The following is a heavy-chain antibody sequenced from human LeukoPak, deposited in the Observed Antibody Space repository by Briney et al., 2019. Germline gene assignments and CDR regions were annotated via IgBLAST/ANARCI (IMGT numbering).Heavy chain of an antibody. D-gene: IGHD3-22*01. CDR2: ITGDGGDT. Sequence: PGGSLRLSCAASGLTFRFSDHGMTWVRQAPGKGLDWVSGITGDGGDTYYADSVRGRFTISRDNSNNTLFLQMNSLRAEDTALYYCARAPTRPTLIVYDLYFDSWGQGSLVTVSS. CDR3: ARAPTRPTLIVYDLYFDS. V-gene: IGHV3-23*01. CDR1: GLTFRFSDHG. J-gene: IGHJ4*02.